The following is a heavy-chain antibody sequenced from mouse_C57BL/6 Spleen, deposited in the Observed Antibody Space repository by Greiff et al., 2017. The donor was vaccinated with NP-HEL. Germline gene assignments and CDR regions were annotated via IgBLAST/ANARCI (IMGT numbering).Heavy chain of an antibody. CDR2: INYDGSST. CDR3: ARDTDYYGSSWYFDV. Sequence: EVKLVESAGGLVQPGSSMKLSCTASGFTFSDYYMAWVRQVPEKGLEWVANINYDGSSTYYLDSLKSRFIISRDNAKNILYLQMSSLKSEDTATYYCARDTDYYGSSWYFDVWGTGTTVTVSS. J-gene: IGHJ1*03. V-gene: IGHV5-16*01. CDR1: GFTFSDYY. D-gene: IGHD1-1*01.